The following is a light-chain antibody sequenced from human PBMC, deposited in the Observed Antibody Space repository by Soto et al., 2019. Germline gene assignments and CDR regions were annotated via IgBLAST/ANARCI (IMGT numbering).Light chain of an antibody. CDR2: GAT. V-gene: IGKV3-20*01. CDR1: QVIGSRY. Sequence: EIVMTQSPGTLSLSLGERATISCRASQVIGSRYLAWYHQKSGQAPRLLIYGATSRATGIPDRFSGSRSGTDFSLTTSRLEPEDFGVYYCHQVRSSGPRSFGQGTKLEI. J-gene: IGKJ2*01. CDR3: HQVRSSGPRS.